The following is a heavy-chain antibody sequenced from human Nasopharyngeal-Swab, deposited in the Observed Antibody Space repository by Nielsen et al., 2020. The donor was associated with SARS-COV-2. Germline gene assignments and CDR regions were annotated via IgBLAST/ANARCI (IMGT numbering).Heavy chain of an antibody. J-gene: IGHJ1*01. CDR3: ARVSIFSTYYFQH. CDR1: GGSISSYY. CDR2: IYYSRST. V-gene: IGHV4-59*01. D-gene: IGHD2-2*01. Sequence: SETLSLTCTVSGGSISSYYWSWIRQPPGKGLEWIGYIYYSRSTNYNPSLKSRVTISVDTSKNQFSLKLSSVTAADTAVYYCARVSIFSTYYFQHWGQGTLVTVSS.